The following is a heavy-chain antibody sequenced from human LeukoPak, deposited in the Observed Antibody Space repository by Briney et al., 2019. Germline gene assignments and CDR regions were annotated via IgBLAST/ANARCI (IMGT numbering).Heavy chain of an antibody. Sequence: GASVKVSCTASGGTFSSYAISWVRQAPGQGLEWMGGIIHIFGTANYAQKFQGRVRITTDESTSTAYMELSSLRSEDTAVYYCARDGGGWRGAFDIWGQGTMVTVSS. V-gene: IGHV1-69*05. J-gene: IGHJ3*02. CDR1: GGTFSSYA. CDR2: IIHIFGTA. CDR3: ARDGGGWRGAFDI. D-gene: IGHD3-16*01.